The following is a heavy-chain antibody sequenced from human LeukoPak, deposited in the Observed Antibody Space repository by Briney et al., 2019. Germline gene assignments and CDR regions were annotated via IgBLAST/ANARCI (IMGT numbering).Heavy chain of an antibody. CDR1: GGSFSAFH. Sequence: SETLSLTCAVYGGSFSAFHWNWIRQSPAKGLEWLGEMKQSGTPRYSPSLQSRVTISVDKSKNQFSLNVRSVTAADTAVYYCASRPFLYGFRTYFDNWAQGTLVTVSS. V-gene: IGHV4-34*01. CDR2: MKQSGTP. D-gene: IGHD3-10*01. CDR3: ASRPFLYGFRTYFDN. J-gene: IGHJ4*02.